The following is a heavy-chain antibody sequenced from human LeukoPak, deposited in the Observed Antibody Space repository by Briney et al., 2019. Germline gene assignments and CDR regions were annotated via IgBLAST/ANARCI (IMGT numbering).Heavy chain of an antibody. J-gene: IGHJ5*02. CDR2: IIPIFGSA. CDR1: GGIFSSNA. D-gene: IGHD6-13*01. CDR3: AFARPGIAAAGTWFDP. V-gene: IGHV1-69*13. Sequence: SVKVSCKASGGIFSSNAISWVRQAPGQGLEWMGGIIPIFGSANYAQKFQGRVTITADESTSTAYMELSSLRSEDTAVYYCAFARPGIAAAGTWFDPWGQGTLVTVSS.